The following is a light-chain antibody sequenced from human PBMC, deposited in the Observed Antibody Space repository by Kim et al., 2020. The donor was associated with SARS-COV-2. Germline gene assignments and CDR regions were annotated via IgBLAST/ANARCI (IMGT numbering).Light chain of an antibody. J-gene: IGKJ1*01. V-gene: IGKV3-20*01. CDR1: QSVRSNY. CDR2: AVS. Sequence: SPGEGATSPCRASQSVRSNYLAWYQQKPGPAPRLLIYAVSTTTAGIAGRFGGSGSGTYFTLTNSRLEPGDFAVYYCQQYGEPARTFGQGTKVDIK. CDR3: QQYGEPART.